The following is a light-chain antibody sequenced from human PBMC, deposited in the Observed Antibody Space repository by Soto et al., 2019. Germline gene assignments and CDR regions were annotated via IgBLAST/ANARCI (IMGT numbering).Light chain of an antibody. J-gene: IGKJ1*01. CDR2: WAS. V-gene: IGKV4-1*01. CDR3: QQYYSPWT. Sequence: DIVMTQSPDSLAVSLGERATINCKSSQSVLYSSNNKNYLAWYQQKPGQPPKLLIPWASTRESGVPDRFSGSGSGTDFTLTISSLQAEDVAVYYCQQYYSPWTFGQGTKVEIK. CDR1: QSVLYSSNNKNY.